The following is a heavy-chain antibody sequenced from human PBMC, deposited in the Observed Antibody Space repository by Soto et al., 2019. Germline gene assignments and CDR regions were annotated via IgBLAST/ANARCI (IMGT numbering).Heavy chain of an antibody. Sequence: PGGSLRLSCAASGFTFSSYGMHWVRQAPGKGLEWAAVISNDGSITVYADSVKGRFTISRDNSKNTLHLQMHALRDEDTALYYCVKDGRAVGNTGWLDPWGQGTLVTASS. CDR3: VKDGRAVGNTGWLDP. D-gene: IGHD1-26*01. V-gene: IGHV3-30*18. CDR1: GFTFSSYG. J-gene: IGHJ5*02. CDR2: ISNDGSIT.